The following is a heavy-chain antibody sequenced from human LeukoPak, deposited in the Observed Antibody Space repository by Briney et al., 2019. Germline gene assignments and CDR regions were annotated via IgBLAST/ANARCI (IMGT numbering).Heavy chain of an antibody. D-gene: IGHD3-10*01. CDR3: ARDKLVYGSGSYYNELYYYMDV. CDR1: GYSISSSYY. Sequence: SETLSLTCAVSGYSISSSYYWVWIRQPPGKGLEWVGSIYHSGSTHYNPSLKSRVTISLDTSKNQFSLKLSSVTAADTAVYYCARDKLVYGSGSYYNELYYYMDVWGKGTTVTVSS. V-gene: IGHV4-38-2*01. CDR2: IYHSGST. J-gene: IGHJ6*03.